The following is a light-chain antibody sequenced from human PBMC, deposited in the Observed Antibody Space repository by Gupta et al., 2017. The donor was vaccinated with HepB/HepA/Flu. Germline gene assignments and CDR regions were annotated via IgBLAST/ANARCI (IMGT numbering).Light chain of an antibody. V-gene: IGKV4-1*01. J-gene: IGKJ1*01. CDR1: QSVLYSSNNKNY. Sequence: DSVMTQSPDSLAVSLGERATIHCKSSQSVLYSSNNKNYLAWYQQKPGQPPKLLIYWASTRESGVPVRFSGSGSGTDFTLTISSLQAEDGSVYYCQQYYSTTWPFGQGTKVDIK. CDR3: QQYYSTTWP. CDR2: WAS.